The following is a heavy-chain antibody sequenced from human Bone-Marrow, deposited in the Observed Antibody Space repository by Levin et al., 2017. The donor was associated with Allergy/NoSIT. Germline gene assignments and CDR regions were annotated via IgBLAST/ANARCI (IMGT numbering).Heavy chain of an antibody. D-gene: IGHD4-17*01. Sequence: SETLSLTCTVSGYSISSGYYWGCIRQPPGKGLEWIGSIYHSGSTYYNPSPKSRVTISVDTSKNQFSLKLSSVTAADTAVYYCARFYNGDPGYWGQGTLVTVSS. J-gene: IGHJ4*02. CDR3: ARFYNGDPGY. CDR1: GYSISSGYY. CDR2: IYHSGST. V-gene: IGHV4-38-2*02.